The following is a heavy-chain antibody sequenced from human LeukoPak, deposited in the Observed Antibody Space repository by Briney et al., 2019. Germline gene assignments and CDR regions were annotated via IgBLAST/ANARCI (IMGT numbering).Heavy chain of an antibody. Sequence: GGSLRLSCAASGFTFSSYNMNWVRQAPGKGLEWVSYIRSSGNTIYYADSVKGRFTISRDNAKNSVYLQMNSLRDEDTAVYYCARYGSYPEAFDYWGQGTLVTVSS. V-gene: IGHV3-48*02. D-gene: IGHD1-26*01. CDR3: ARYGSYPEAFDY. CDR1: GFTFSSYN. CDR2: IRSSGNTI. J-gene: IGHJ4*02.